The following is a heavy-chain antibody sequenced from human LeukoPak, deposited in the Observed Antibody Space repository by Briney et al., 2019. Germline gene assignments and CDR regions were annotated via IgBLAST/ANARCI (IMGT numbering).Heavy chain of an antibody. J-gene: IGHJ4*02. D-gene: IGHD6-19*01. V-gene: IGHV3-30*02. Sequence: SGGSLRLSCAASGFTFSSYGMHWVRQAPGKRREWVAFIQYDGSNKYYADSVKGRFTISRDNSKNTLYLQMNSLRDDGTAIYYCEHEEGQWLVKGRYHFDYWGKGTLVTVSS. CDR1: GFTFSSYG. CDR3: EHEEGQWLVKGRYHFDY. CDR2: IQYDGSNK.